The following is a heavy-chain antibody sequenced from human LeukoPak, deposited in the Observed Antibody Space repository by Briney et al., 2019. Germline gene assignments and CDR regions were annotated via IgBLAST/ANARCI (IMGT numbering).Heavy chain of an antibody. CDR3: ARGYGTMGLNWFDP. J-gene: IGHJ5*02. CDR1: GFTFSSYS. Sequence: GGSLRLSCAASGFTFSSYSMNWVRQAPGKGLEWVSSISSSSSYVYYADSVKGRFTISRDNAKNSLYLQMNSLRAEDTAVYYCARGYGTMGLNWFDPWGQGTLVTVSS. CDR2: ISSSSSYV. V-gene: IGHV3-21*01. D-gene: IGHD3-10*01.